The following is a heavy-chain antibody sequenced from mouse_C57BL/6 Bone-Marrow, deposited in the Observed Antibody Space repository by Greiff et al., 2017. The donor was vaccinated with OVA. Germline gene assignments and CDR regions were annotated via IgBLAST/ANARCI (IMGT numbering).Heavy chain of an antibody. CDR2: IYPRSGNT. CDR1: GYTFTSYG. D-gene: IGHD1-1*01. V-gene: IGHV1-81*01. CDR3: ARSSNYFDY. J-gene: IGHJ2*01. Sequence: QVQLQQSGAELARPGASVKLSCKASGYTFTSYGISWVKQRTGQGLEWIGEIYPRSGNTYYNEKFKGKATLTADKSSRTADLELRRLTAEDAAVYFCARSSNYFDYWGQGTTLTVSS.